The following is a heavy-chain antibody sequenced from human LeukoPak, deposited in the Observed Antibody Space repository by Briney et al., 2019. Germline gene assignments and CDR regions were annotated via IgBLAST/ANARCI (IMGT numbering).Heavy chain of an antibody. J-gene: IGHJ6*03. V-gene: IGHV3-7*01. Sequence: GGSLRLSCAASGFTFSSYAMNWVRQAPGKGLEWVANIKQDGSEKYYVDSVKGRFTISRDNAKNSLYLQMNSLRAEDTAVYYCARTRRGKDYYYYYYMDVWGKGTTVTVSS. CDR2: IKQDGSEK. CDR3: ARTRRGKDYYYYYYMDV. CDR1: GFTFSSYA. D-gene: IGHD3-16*01.